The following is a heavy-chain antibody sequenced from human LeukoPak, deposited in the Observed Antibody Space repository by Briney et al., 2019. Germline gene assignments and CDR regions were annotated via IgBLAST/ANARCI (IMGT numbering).Heavy chain of an antibody. V-gene: IGHV3-30*01. Sequence: PGGSLRLSCAASGFTFSSYAMHWVRQAPGKGLEWVAVISYDGGNKYYADSVKGRFTISRDNSKNTLYLQMNSLRAEDTAVYYCARAPQIAARPGYWGQGTLVTVSS. CDR1: GFTFSSYA. CDR2: ISYDGGNK. J-gene: IGHJ4*02. CDR3: ARAPQIAARPGY. D-gene: IGHD6-6*01.